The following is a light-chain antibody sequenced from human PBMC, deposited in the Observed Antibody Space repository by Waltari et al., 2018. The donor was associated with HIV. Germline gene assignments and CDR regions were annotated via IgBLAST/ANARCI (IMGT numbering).Light chain of an antibody. V-gene: IGLV2-23*02. CDR3: CSYAGSSTYV. J-gene: IGLJ1*01. CDR1: RSDVGSYNL. CDR2: EVS. Sequence: QSALTQPASVSVSPGQSITLSCTGTRSDVGSYNLVSWYQQHPGKAPKLMIYEVSKRPSGVSNRFSGSKSGNTASLTISGLQAEDEADYYCCSYAGSSTYVFGTGTKVTVL.